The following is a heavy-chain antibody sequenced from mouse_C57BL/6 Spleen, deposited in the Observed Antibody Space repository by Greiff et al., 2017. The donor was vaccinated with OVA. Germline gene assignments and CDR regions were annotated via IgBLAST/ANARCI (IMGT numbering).Heavy chain of an antibody. Sequence: QVQLQQSGAELVRPGTSVKLSCKASGYTFTSYWMHWVKQRPGQGLEWIGVIDPSDSYTNYNQKFKGKATLTVDTSSSTAYMQLSSLTSEDSAVXYCAREGIYGNYRFAYWGQGTLVTVSA. J-gene: IGHJ3*01. V-gene: IGHV1-59*01. CDR1: GYTFTSYW. CDR3: AREGIYGNYRFAY. D-gene: IGHD2-1*01. CDR2: IDPSDSYT.